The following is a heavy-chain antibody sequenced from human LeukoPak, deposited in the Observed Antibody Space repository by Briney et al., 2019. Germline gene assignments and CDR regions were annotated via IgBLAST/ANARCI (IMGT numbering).Heavy chain of an antibody. CDR2: IYYTGNT. V-gene: IGHV4-39*07. CDR3: ASPSLMSGEPSYFDF. J-gene: IGHJ4*02. D-gene: IGHD4-17*01. Sequence: SQTLSLTCTVSGGSVSSSNFYWAWIRQPPGKGLEWIGSIYYTGNTFYNPSLKSRGTLSIDTSKNQFSLKLTSVTAADTAVYYCASPSLMSGEPSYFDFWGQGTLISVSA. CDR1: GGSVSSSNFY.